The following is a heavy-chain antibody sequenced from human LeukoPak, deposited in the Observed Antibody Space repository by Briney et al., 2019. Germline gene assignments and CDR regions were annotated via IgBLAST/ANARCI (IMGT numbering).Heavy chain of an antibody. V-gene: IGHV3-73*01. CDR2: IRSKANSYAT. Sequence: GGSLRLSCAAAGFTFSGSPMHWVRQPSGKGLEWVGRIRSKANSYATAYAASVKGRFTISRDDSKNTAYLQMNSLKTEDTAVYYCTFSRSGYAGIDYWGQGTLVTVSS. D-gene: IGHD5-12*01. CDR1: GFTFSGSP. J-gene: IGHJ4*02. CDR3: TFSRSGYAGIDY.